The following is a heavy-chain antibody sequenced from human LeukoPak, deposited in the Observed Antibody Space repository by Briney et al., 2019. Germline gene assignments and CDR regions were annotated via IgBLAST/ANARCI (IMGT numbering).Heavy chain of an antibody. V-gene: IGHV1-69*13. J-gene: IGHJ5*02. D-gene: IGHD3-10*01. Sequence: GASVKVSCKASGGTFSSYAISWVRQAPGQGLEWMGGIIPIFGTANYAQKFQGRVTITADESTSTAYMELSSLRSEDTAVYYCARTFGELLYSWFDPWGQGTLVPSPQ. CDR3: ARTFGELLYSWFDP. CDR2: IIPIFGTA. CDR1: GGTFSSYA.